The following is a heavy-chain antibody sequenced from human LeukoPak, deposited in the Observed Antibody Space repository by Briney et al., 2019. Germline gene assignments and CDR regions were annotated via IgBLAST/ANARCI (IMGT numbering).Heavy chain of an antibody. V-gene: IGHV3-74*01. CDR2: INSDGSST. J-gene: IGHJ4*02. CDR1: GFTFSSYW. CDR3: ARDSVNYGSGSYYGY. Sequence: GGSLRLPCAASGFTFSSYWMHWVRQAPGKGLVWVSRINSDGSSTSYADSVKGRFTISRDNAKNTLYLQMNSLRAEDTAVYYCARDSVNYGSGSYYGYWGQGTLVTVSS. D-gene: IGHD3-10*01.